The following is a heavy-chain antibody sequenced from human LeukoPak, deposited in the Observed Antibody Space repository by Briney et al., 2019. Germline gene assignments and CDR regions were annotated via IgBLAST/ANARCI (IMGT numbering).Heavy chain of an antibody. J-gene: IGHJ3*02. CDR1: GYTFTSYD. V-gene: IGHV1-8*01. CDR2: MNPNSGNT. D-gene: IGHD4-17*01. CDR3: ARVVHFYGRRAFDI. Sequence: ASVKVSCKASGYTFTSYDINWVRQATGQGLEWMRWMNPNSGNTGYAQKFQGRVTMTRNTSISTAYMELSSLRSEDTAVYYCARVVHFYGRRAFDIWGQGTMVTVSS.